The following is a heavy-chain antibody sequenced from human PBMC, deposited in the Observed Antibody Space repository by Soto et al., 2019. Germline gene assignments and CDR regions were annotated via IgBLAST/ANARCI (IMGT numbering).Heavy chain of an antibody. Sequence: GGSLRLSCAASGFTFSDYYLSWIRQAPGKGLEWVSYISSSSSYTNYADSVKGRFTISRDNAKNSLYLQMNSLRAEDTAVYYCARAASSSWYSLNSGNWFDPWGQGTLVTVSS. CDR1: GFTFSDYY. CDR3: ARAASSSWYSLNSGNWFDP. CDR2: ISSSSSYT. V-gene: IGHV3-11*06. D-gene: IGHD6-13*01. J-gene: IGHJ5*02.